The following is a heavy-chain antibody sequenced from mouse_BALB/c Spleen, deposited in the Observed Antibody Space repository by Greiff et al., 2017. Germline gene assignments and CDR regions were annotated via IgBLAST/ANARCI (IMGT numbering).Heavy chain of an antibody. CDR2: INSNGGST. Sequence: EVQGVESGGGLVQPGGSLKLSCAASGFTFSSYGMSWVRQTPDKRLELVATINSNGGSTYYPDSVKGRFTISRDNAKNTLYLQMSSLKSEDTAMYYCARDHGNYAMDYWGQGTSVTVAS. D-gene: IGHD2-1*01. J-gene: IGHJ4*01. CDR3: ARDHGNYAMDY. CDR1: GFTFSSYG. V-gene: IGHV5-6-3*01.